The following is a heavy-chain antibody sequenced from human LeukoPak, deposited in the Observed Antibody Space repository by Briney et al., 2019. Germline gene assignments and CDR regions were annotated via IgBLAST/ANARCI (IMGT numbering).Heavy chain of an antibody. Sequence: GGSLRLSCAASGFSFSSYWMQWVRQAPGKGLVWVARIQYDGSTTNYADSVKGRFTISSDNAQKPLYVQMNSLSAEDTAVYYCARALVAGVTLNALDLWGRGTMVTLSS. J-gene: IGHJ3*01. D-gene: IGHD2-15*01. CDR2: IQYDGSTT. CDR1: GFSFSSYW. V-gene: IGHV3-74*01. CDR3: ARALVAGVTLNALDL.